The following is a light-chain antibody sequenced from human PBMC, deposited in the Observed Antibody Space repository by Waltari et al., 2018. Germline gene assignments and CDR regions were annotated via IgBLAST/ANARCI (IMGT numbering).Light chain of an antibody. V-gene: IGKV1-6*01. J-gene: IGKJ4*01. CDR2: AAS. Sequence: AIQMTQSPSSLSASVRDRVTITCRASEDIRNDLGLYQQKPGKSPSLLIFAASTLQSGVPSRFSGSGSGTDFTLTISSLQPEDFATYFCLQDYIFPLTFGGGTTVEI. CDR3: LQDYIFPLT. CDR1: EDIRND.